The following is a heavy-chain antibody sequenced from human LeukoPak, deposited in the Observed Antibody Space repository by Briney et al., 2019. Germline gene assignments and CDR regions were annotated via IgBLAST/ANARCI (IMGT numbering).Heavy chain of an antibody. D-gene: IGHD3-3*01. Sequence: QPGGSLRLSCAASGFTFSSYATHWVRQAPGKGLEWVAVISYDGSNKYYADSVKGRFTISRDNSKNTLYLQMNSLRAEDTAVYYCARSSGPTYYDFWSGYYDYYYYYYMDVWGKGTTVTVSS. CDR3: ARSSGPTYYDFWSGYYDYYYYYYMDV. J-gene: IGHJ6*03. V-gene: IGHV3-30*01. CDR2: ISYDGSNK. CDR1: GFTFSSYA.